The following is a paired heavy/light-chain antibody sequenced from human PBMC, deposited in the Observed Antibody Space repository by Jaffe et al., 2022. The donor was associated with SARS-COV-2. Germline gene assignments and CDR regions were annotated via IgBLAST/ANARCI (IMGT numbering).Heavy chain of an antibody. J-gene: IGHJ6*02. CDR3: ARESGGYSYAYSPYYYYGMDV. Sequence: QVQLVESGGGVVQPGRSLRLSCAASGFTFSSYAMHWVRQAPGKGLEWVAVISYDGSNKYYADSVKGRFTISRDNSKNTLYLQMNSLRAEDTAVYYCARESGGYSYAYSPYYYYGMDVWGQGTTVTVSS. CDR1: GFTFSSYA. D-gene: IGHD5-18*01. CDR2: ISYDGSNK. V-gene: IGHV3-30-3*01.
Light chain of an antibody. V-gene: IGKV3-11*01. Sequence: EIVLTQSPATLSLSPGERATLSCRASQSVSSYLAWYQQKPGQAPRLLIYDASNRATGIPARFSGSGSGTDFTLTISSLEPEDFAVYYCQQRSNWRSITFGQGTRLEIK. J-gene: IGKJ5*01. CDR2: DAS. CDR3: QQRSNWRSIT. CDR1: QSVSSY.